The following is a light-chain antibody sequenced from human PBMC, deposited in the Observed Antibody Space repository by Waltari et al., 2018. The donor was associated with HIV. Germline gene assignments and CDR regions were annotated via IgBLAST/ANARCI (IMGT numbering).Light chain of an antibody. Sequence: HVPTQTPSVSVAPGQTASISCGGDNPEGLSVHWYQQRPGQAPVLVIYRDNDRPSGIPGRFSGFNSGKTATLSITRVEAGDEADYYCQVWDTDKGHPVFGGGTHLTVV. CDR1: NPEGLS. V-gene: IGLV3-21*02. CDR2: RDN. CDR3: QVWDTDKGHPV. J-gene: IGLJ7*01.